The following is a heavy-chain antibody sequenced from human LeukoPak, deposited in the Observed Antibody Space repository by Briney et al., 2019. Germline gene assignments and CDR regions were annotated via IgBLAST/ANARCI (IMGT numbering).Heavy chain of an antibody. D-gene: IGHD3-10*01. J-gene: IGHJ4*02. Sequence: ASVKVYCKASGYTFTGYYMHWVRQAPGQGLEWMGWINPNSGGTNYAQKFQGRVTMTRDTSISTAYMELSRLRSDDTAVYYCARDVPYYYGSGTDSAIDYWGQGTLVTVSS. CDR3: ARDVPYYYGSGTDSAIDY. V-gene: IGHV1-2*02. CDR1: GYTFTGYY. CDR2: INPNSGGT.